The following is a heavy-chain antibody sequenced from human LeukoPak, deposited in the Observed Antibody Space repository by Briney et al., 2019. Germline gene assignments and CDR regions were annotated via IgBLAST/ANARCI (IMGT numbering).Heavy chain of an antibody. CDR3: ASPVPDYTRFDY. CDR2: FKTKYSQV. J-gene: IGHJ4*02. V-gene: IGHV3-23*05. CDR1: GFTFSDYA. D-gene: IGHD4-11*01. Sequence: GGSLRLSCVASGFTFSDYAMNWVRQAPGKVLEWVSTFKTKYSQVYYAESVRGRFTISTDNSEKTVYLQMNSLRAEDTALYYCASPVPDYTRFDYWGQGALVTVSS.